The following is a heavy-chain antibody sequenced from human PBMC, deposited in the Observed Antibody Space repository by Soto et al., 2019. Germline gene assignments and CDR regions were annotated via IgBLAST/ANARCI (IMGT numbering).Heavy chain of an antibody. CDR3: ARVPYCTNGVCYGLYGMDV. D-gene: IGHD2-8*01. J-gene: IGHJ6*02. V-gene: IGHV1-18*01. CDR1: GYTFTSYG. Sequence: ASVKVSCKASGYTFTSYGISWVRQAPGQGLEWMGWISAYNGNTNYAQNLQGRVTMTTDTSTSTAYMELRSLRSDDTAVYYCARVPYCTNGVCYGLYGMDVWGQGTTVTVSS. CDR2: ISAYNGNT.